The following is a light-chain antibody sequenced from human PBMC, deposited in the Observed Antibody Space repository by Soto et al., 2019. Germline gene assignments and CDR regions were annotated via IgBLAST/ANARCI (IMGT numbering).Light chain of an antibody. CDR2: DVS. J-gene: IGLJ1*01. CDR1: SSDVGGYNY. V-gene: IGLV2-14*01. Sequence: QSVLTQPASVSGSPGQSITISCTGTSSDVGGYNYVSWYQQHPGKAPKLMIYDVSNRPSGVSNRFSGSKSGNTASLTISWLQVEDEADYYCSSYTSSSTLYVFGTGTKVT. CDR3: SSYTSSSTLYV.